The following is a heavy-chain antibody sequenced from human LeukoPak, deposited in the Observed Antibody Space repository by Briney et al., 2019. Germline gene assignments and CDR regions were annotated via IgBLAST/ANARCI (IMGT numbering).Heavy chain of an antibody. CDR1: GFTFSDYG. V-gene: IGHV3-30*03. J-gene: IGHJ4*02. Sequence: GGSLRLSCAGAGFTFSDYGMHWVRQAPGKGLEWVAVISYDGSYKYYADSVKGRFTISRDNSKNTLYLQMNSLRVEDTAVYYCARDEARGYDFRPQDHWGQGTLVSVSS. D-gene: IGHD3-3*01. CDR3: ARDEARGYDFRPQDH. CDR2: ISYDGSYK.